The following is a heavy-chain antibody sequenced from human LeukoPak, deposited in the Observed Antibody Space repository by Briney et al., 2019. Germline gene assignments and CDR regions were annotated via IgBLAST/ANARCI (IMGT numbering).Heavy chain of an antibody. CDR1: GYSFTSYW. J-gene: IGHJ4*02. Sequence: GESLKISCKGSGYSFTSYWIGWVRQMPGKGLEWMGIIYPSDSDTRYSSSFQGQVTILADKSINTAYLQWSSLKASDTAMYYCALKSGSSFNYWGQGTLVTVSS. D-gene: IGHD1-26*01. CDR3: ALKSGSSFNY. V-gene: IGHV5-51*01. CDR2: IYPSDSDT.